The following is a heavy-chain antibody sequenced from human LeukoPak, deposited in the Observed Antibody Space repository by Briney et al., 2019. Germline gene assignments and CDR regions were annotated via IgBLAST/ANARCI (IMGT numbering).Heavy chain of an antibody. D-gene: IGHD6-19*01. CDR2: MVVCSGNT. CDR3: AADSRYSSGWYGGLTDY. J-gene: IGHJ4*02. Sequence: ASVKVSCKASGFTFTISAMEWVRQARGHRLEWVGWMVVCSGNTNYAQKFQERVTITRDMSTRTAYMELSSLRPEDTAVYYCAADSRYSSGWYGGLTDYWGQGTLVTVSS. V-gene: IGHV1-58*02. CDR1: GFTFTISA.